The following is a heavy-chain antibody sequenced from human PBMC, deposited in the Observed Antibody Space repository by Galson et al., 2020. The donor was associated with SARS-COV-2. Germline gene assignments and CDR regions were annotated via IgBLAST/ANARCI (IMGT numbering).Heavy chain of an antibody. CDR3: ARGGLDYGGNPNYYYYGMDV. J-gene: IGHJ6*02. Sequence: ASVKVSCKASGYTFTSYGISWVRQAPGQGLEWMGWISAYNGNTNYAQKLQGRVTMTTDTSTSTAYMELRSLRSDDTAVYYCARGGLDYGGNPNYYYYGMDVWGQGTTVTVSS. CDR2: ISAYNGNT. D-gene: IGHD4-17*01. V-gene: IGHV1-18*04. CDR1: GYTFTSYG.